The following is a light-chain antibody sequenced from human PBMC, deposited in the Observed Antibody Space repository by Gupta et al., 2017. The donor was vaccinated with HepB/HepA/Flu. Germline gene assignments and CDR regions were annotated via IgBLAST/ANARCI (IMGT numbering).Light chain of an antibody. CDR3: QQDNKWPWT. CDR2: GAS. CDR1: QSVSSN. J-gene: IGKJ1*01. V-gene: IGKV3-15*01. Sequence: EIVMTQSPATLSVSPGERATPSCRASQSVSSNLAWYQQKTGQAPRLLIYGASTRATGIPARFSGSGSGTEFTLTISSLQSEDFAVYYCQQDNKWPWTFGQGTKVEIK.